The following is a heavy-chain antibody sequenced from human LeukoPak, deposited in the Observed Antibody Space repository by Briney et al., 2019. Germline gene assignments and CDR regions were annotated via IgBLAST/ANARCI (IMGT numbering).Heavy chain of an antibody. CDR1: GYTFTSYG. V-gene: IGHV1-18*01. CDR2: ISAYNGNT. J-gene: IGHJ5*02. D-gene: IGHD3-3*01. Sequence: ASVKASCKASGYTFTSYGISWVRQAPGQGLEWMGWISAYNGNTNYAQKLQGRVTMTTDTSTSTAYMELRSLRSDDTAVYYCARDQNYDFWSGRNWFDPWGQGTLVTVSS. CDR3: ARDQNYDFWSGRNWFDP.